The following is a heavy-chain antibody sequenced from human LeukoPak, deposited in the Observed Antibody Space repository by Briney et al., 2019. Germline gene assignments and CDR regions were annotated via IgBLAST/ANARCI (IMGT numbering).Heavy chain of an antibody. CDR3: ARENRSSDYMDV. CDR1: GFTFSSYG. J-gene: IGHJ6*03. Sequence: GGSLRLSCAASGFTFSSYGMHWVRQAPGKGLEWVAFIRNDGSNKYYADSVKGRFTISRDNSKNTLYLQMNSLRAEDTAVYYCARENRSSDYMDVWGKGTTVTVSS. V-gene: IGHV3-30*02. D-gene: IGHD2/OR15-2a*01. CDR2: IRNDGSNK.